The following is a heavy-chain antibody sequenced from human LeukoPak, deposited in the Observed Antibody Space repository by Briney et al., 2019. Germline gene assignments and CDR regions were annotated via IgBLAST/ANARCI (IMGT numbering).Heavy chain of an antibody. D-gene: IGHD1-26*01. V-gene: IGHV1-2*02. J-gene: IGHJ5*01. CDR3: ARQEQVWVDS. CDR2: INPDSADT. Sequence: GASVKVSCKASGYTFTDYYMHWVRQAPGQGLEWMGWINPDSADTHYAQRFLGRVTMTRDTSISTAYMELNRLTSDDTAVYYCARQEQVWVDSWGQGTLVTVSS. CDR1: GYTFTDYY.